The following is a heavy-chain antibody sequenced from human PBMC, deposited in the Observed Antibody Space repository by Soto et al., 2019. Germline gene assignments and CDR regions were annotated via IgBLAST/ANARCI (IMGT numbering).Heavy chain of an antibody. Sequence: ASVKVSCKASGYTFTGHYMHWVRQAPGQGLEWMGWINPNSGGTNYAQKFQGWVTMTRDTSISTAYMELSRLRSDDTAVYYCARDGMDIVVVPAALYYFDYWGQGTLVTVSS. J-gene: IGHJ4*02. CDR3: ARDGMDIVVVPAALYYFDY. V-gene: IGHV1-2*04. D-gene: IGHD2-2*03. CDR2: INPNSGGT. CDR1: GYTFTGHY.